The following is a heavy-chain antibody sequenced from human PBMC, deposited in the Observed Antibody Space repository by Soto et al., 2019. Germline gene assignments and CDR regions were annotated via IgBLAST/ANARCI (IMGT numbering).Heavy chain of an antibody. Sequence: SVKVSCKASGGTVSSYAISWVRQAPGQGLEWMGGIIPIFGTANYAQKFQGRVTITADESTSTAYMELSSLRSEDTAVYYCARGLGVGIVATASDYWGQGTLVTVSS. CDR2: IIPIFGTA. D-gene: IGHD5-12*01. CDR3: ARGLGVGIVATASDY. CDR1: GGTVSSYA. V-gene: IGHV1-69*13. J-gene: IGHJ4*02.